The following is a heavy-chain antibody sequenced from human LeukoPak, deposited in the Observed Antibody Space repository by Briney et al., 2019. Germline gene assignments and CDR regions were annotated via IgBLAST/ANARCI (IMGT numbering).Heavy chain of an antibody. CDR2: ISYSGTT. CDR3: ARLPTALLALDY. D-gene: IGHD2-8*02. Sequence: SETLSLTCTVSGGSISSSSHYWGWIRQPPGKGLECIGSISYSGTTYYHPTLKSRVTMSLDTSKNQFSLNLNSVTVADTAVYYCARLPTALLALDYWGQGSRVTVSS. J-gene: IGHJ4*02. CDR1: GGSISSSSHY. V-gene: IGHV4-39*01.